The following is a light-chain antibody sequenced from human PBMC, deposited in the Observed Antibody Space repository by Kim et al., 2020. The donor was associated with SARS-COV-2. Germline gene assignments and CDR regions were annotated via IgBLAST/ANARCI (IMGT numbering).Light chain of an antibody. CDR1: SLRSYY. CDR2: GKN. V-gene: IGLV3-19*01. J-gene: IGLJ2*01. CDR3: NARDSNDNGV. Sequence: SSELTQDPAVSVALGQTVRITCQGDSLRSYYATWYQQKPGKAPILVIYGKNNRPSGIPDRFSGSSSGNTASLTITGARAEDEADYYFNARDSNDNGVFVG.